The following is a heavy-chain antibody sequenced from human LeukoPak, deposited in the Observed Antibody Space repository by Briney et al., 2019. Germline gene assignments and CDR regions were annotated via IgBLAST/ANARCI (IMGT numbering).Heavy chain of an antibody. CDR3: TTSPIVVVPAAMSFDY. V-gene: IGHV3-15*07. J-gene: IGHJ4*02. CDR2: IKSKTDGGTT. D-gene: IGHD2-2*01. CDR1: GFTFSNAW. Sequence: AGGSLRLSCAASGFTFSNAWMNWVRQAPGKGLEWVGRIKSKTDGGTTDYAAPVKGRFTISRDDSKNTLYLQINSLKTEDTAVYYCTTSPIVVVPAAMSFDYWGQGTLVTVSS.